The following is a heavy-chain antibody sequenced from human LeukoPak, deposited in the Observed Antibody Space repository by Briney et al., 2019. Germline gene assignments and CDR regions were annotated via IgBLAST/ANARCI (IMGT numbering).Heavy chain of an antibody. Sequence: ASVKVSCKASGYTFTSYYIHWVRQAPGQGLEWMGIINPSGGSTSYAQKFQGRVTMTRDTSTSTVYMELSSLRSEDTAVYYCARDFRVDDYGDLWGQGTLVTVSS. CDR1: GYTFTSYY. CDR3: ARDFRVDDYGDL. CDR2: INPSGGST. J-gene: IGHJ5*02. V-gene: IGHV1-46*01. D-gene: IGHD4-17*01.